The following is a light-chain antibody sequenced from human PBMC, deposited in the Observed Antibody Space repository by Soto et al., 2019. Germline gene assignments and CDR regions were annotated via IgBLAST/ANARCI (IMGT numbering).Light chain of an antibody. V-gene: IGKV3-15*01. J-gene: IGKJ4*01. Sequence: EVVMTQSPATVSVSPGEGVTLSCRASQTISNDLAWYQQKPGQAPRLLIYGASTRATGVPARCSGGGSGTEFNLTISSLQSEDFAFYYCQQNNKWPPVTFGGGTKVEIK. CDR1: QTISND. CDR2: GAS. CDR3: QQNNKWPPVT.